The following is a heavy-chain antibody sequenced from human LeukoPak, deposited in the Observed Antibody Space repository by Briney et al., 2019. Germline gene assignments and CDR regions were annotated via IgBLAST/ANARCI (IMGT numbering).Heavy chain of an antibody. V-gene: IGHV3-43*02. Sequence: PGGSLRLSCAASGFTFDDYAMHWVRQAPGKGLEWVSLISGDGGSTYYADSVKGRFTISRDNSKNSLYLQMNSLRTEDTALYYCAKDGDYDSSGYYLHAFDIWGQGTMVTVSS. J-gene: IGHJ3*02. CDR2: ISGDGGST. CDR3: AKDGDYDSSGYYLHAFDI. D-gene: IGHD3-22*01. CDR1: GFTFDDYA.